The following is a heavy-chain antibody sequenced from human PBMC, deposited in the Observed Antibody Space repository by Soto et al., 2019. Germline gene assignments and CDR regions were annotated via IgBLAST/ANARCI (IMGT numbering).Heavy chain of an antibody. CDR2: IYWDDDK. J-gene: IGHJ3*02. V-gene: IGHV2-5*02. Sequence: QITLKESGPTLVKPTQTLTLTCTFSGFSLSTSGVAVGWIRQPPGKALEWLALIYWDDDKRYSPSMKGRLTIPRDTSNNQVVLIMTNMDPEDTATYYCAHRLTATAFDIWGQGTMVTVSS. D-gene: IGHD2-21*02. CDR3: AHRLTATAFDI. CDR1: GFSLSTSGVA.